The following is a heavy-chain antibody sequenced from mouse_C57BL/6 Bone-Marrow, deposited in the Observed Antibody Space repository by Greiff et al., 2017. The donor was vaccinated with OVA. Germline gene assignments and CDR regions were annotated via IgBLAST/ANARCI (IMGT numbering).Heavy chain of an antibody. CDR1: GYTFTSYW. V-gene: IGHV1-53*01. Sequence: QVQLQQPGTELVKPGASVKLSCKASGYTFTSYWMHWVKQRPGQGLEWIGNINPSNGGTNYNEKFKSKATLTVDKSSSTDYMQLSRLTSEDAADYYGARSDTVVSYFDYWGQGTTLTVSS. CDR2: INPSNGGT. D-gene: IGHD1-1*01. J-gene: IGHJ2*01. CDR3: ARSDTVVSYFDY.